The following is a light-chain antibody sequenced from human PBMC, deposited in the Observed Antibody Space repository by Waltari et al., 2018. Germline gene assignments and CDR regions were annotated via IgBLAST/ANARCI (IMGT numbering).Light chain of an antibody. V-gene: IGKV1-5*03. Sequence: TQSPSTLSASVGDRVTITCRASQSISSWLAWYQQKPGKAPKLLIYKASSLESGVPSRFSGSGSGTEFTLTISSLQPDDFATYYCQQYNSCPWTFGQGTKVEIK. CDR3: QQYNSCPWT. CDR1: QSISSW. CDR2: KAS. J-gene: IGKJ1*01.